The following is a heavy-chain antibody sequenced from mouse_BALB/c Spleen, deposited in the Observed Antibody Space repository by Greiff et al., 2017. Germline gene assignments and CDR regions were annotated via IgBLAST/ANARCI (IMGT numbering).Heavy chain of an antibody. D-gene: IGHD1-1*01. V-gene: IGHV3-6*02. J-gene: IGHJ1*01. CDR2: ISYDGSN. Sequence: ESGPGLVKPSQSLSLTCSVTGYSITSGYYWNWIRQFPGNKLEWMGYISYDGSNNYNPSLKNRISITRDTSKNQFFLKLNSVTTEDTATYYCARGGYGRGYFDVWGAGTTVTVSS. CDR3: ARGGYGRGYFDV. CDR1: GYSITSGYY.